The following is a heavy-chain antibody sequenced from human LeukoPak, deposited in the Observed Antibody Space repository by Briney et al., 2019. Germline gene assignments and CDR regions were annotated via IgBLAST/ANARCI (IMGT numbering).Heavy chain of an antibody. V-gene: IGHV3-23*01. CDR2: ISDSGGST. CDR1: GFTFSNYA. D-gene: IGHD3-3*01. Sequence: GGSLRLSCAASGFTFSNYAMNWVRQAPGKGLEWVSAISDSGGSTYYADSVKGRFTISRDNSKNTLYVQMNSLRAEDTAVYYCAKDIGDDFWSGGYFRRWGQGTLVTVSS. CDR3: AKDIGDDFWSGGYFRR. J-gene: IGHJ1*01.